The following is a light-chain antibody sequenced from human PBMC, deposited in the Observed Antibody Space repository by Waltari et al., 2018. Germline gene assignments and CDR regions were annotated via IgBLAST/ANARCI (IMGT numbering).Light chain of an antibody. CDR1: ESVSVD. CDR3: QQYNDWPLLT. CDR2: GSY. Sequence: EVVMTQSPATLSVSPGDRATLSCRASESVSVDLAWYQQRPGQAPRLLVYGSYTRATGVPARFSGRGSGTEFTLTISSLQSEDFAVYYCQQYNDWPLLTFGGGTRVEIK. V-gene: IGKV3D-15*01. J-gene: IGKJ4*01.